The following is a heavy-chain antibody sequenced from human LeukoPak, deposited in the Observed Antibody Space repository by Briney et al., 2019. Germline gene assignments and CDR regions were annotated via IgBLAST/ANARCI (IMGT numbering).Heavy chain of an antibody. CDR2: ISSSGDST. D-gene: IGHD6-19*01. V-gene: IGHV3-23*01. J-gene: IGHJ4*02. Sequence: GGSLRLSCAASGFTFRTYAMSWVRQAPGKGLQWVSGISSSGDSTYYEDSVKGRFTISRDNPKNTLYLQMNGLRVEDTALYYCVKGKYSSGWFSIVDSWGQGTLVTVSS. CDR3: VKGKYSSGWFSIVDS. CDR1: GFTFRTYA.